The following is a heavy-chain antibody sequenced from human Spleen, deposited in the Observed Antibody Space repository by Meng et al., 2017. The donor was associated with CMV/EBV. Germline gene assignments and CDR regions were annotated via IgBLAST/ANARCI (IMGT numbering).Heavy chain of an antibody. CDR2: ISWNSGSI. Sequence: GGSLRLSCAASGFTFSSYAMHWVRQAPGKGLEWVSGISWNSGSIGYADSVKGRFTISRDNAKNYLHLQMNGLRPEDTALYYCAKDRNYDESRGLENWGQGTLVTVSS. CDR1: GFTFSSYA. D-gene: IGHD3-22*01. J-gene: IGHJ4*02. CDR3: AKDRNYDESRGLEN. V-gene: IGHV3-9*01.